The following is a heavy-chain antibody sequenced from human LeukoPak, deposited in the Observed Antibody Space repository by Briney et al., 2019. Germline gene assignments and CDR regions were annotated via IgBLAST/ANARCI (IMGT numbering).Heavy chain of an antibody. J-gene: IGHJ4*02. D-gene: IGHD3-22*01. CDR1: GGSISTYY. Sequence: SETLSLTCTVSGGSISTYYWSWIRQPAGKGLEWIGRIYASGTTNYNPSLKSRATMSVDTSKNQFSLKLSSVAAADTAVYYCARHADYYESTSYFWDYWGQGTLVTVSP. V-gene: IGHV4-4*07. CDR3: ARHADYYESTSYFWDY. CDR2: IYASGTT.